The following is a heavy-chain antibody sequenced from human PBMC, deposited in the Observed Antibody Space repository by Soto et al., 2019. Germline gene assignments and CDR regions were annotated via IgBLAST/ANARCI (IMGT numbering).Heavy chain of an antibody. CDR3: AKASGTLDY. D-gene: IGHD1-7*01. CDR1: GFTFSSYA. V-gene: IGHV3-23*01. Sequence: SGGSLRLSCAASGFTFSSYAMSWVRQAPGKGLEWVSGISGSGSSTYYADSVKGRFTISRDNSKNTLYLQMNSLRAEDTAAYYCAKASGTLDYWGQGTLVTVSS. J-gene: IGHJ4*02. CDR2: ISGSGSST.